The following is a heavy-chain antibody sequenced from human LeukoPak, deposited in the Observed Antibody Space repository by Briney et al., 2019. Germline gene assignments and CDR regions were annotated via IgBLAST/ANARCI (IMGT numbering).Heavy chain of an antibody. CDR2: IYYSGIT. D-gene: IGHD2-15*01. CDR1: GGSVSSGSYF. Sequence: SETLSLTCTVSGGSVSSGSYFWSWIRQPPGKGLEWIGYIYYSGITNYNPSLESRVTISVDPSKNHFSLKLSSVTAADTAVYYCARGGAWSGDYFDYWGQGTLVTVSS. V-gene: IGHV4-61*03. J-gene: IGHJ4*02. CDR3: ARGGAWSGDYFDY.